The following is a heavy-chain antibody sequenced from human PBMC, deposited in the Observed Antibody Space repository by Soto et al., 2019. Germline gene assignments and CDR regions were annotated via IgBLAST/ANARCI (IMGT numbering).Heavy chain of an antibody. V-gene: IGHV2-70*04. Sequence: SGPTLVNPTQTLTLTCTFSGFSLSTSGMRVSWIRQPPGKALEWLARIDWDDDNFYSTSLKTRLTISKDTSKNQVVLTMTNMDPVDTATYYCARTRPPYGSGSYYFDYWGQGTLVTVSS. CDR2: IDWDDDN. CDR1: GFSLSTSGMR. D-gene: IGHD3-10*01. CDR3: ARTRPPYGSGSYYFDY. J-gene: IGHJ4*02.